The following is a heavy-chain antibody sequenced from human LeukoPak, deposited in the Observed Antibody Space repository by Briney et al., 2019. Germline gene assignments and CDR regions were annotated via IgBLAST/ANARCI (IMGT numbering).Heavy chain of an antibody. Sequence: GSLRLSCAASGFTFSSYNMNWVREAPGKGLEWVSYISTSSSIMYYADSVKGRFTISRDNAKNSLYLQMNSLRAEDTAVYYCARDGWLRGQGTLVTVSS. J-gene: IGHJ4*02. D-gene: IGHD5-12*01. V-gene: IGHV3-48*01. CDR2: ISTSSSIM. CDR1: GFTFSSYN. CDR3: ARDGWL.